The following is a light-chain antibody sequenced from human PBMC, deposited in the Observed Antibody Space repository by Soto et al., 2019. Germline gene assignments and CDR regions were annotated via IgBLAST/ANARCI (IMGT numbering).Light chain of an antibody. J-gene: IGKJ5*01. CDR3: KQSDSLPIT. CDR1: QDISNY. Sequence: DIQMTQSPSSLSASVGDRVTITCRASQDISNYLNWYQQRPGKAPKLLIYDASNLEIGVPSRFSGTRSGTDFTFAITSLQPEDVATYYCKQSDSLPITFGQGTRLEI. V-gene: IGKV1-33*01. CDR2: DAS.